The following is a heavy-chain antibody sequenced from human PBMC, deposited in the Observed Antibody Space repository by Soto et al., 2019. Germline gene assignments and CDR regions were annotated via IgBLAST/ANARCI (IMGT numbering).Heavy chain of an antibody. CDR1: GFHFRSYA. V-gene: IGHV3-23*01. CDR2: ISGSGEIT. CDR3: GKARYLLVDQPLYFES. D-gene: IGHD3-9*01. Sequence: EVQLLESGGGLVRPGGSLRLSCAASGFHFRSYAMGWVRQAPGKGLEWISVISGSGEITLYTDSVKGRFTIYRDFSNNTLSLQMNSLRADDTAIYYCGKARYLLVDQPLYFESWGQGTLVTVSS. J-gene: IGHJ4*02.